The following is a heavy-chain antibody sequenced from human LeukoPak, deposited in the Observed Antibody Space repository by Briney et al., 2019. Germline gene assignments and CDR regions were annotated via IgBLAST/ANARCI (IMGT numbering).Heavy chain of an antibody. CDR1: GFTFSRYW. CDR3: ARDASRGFDT. CDR2: IKDDGRQK. Sequence: GGSLRLSCAPSGFTFSRYWMTWLRQTPEKGLEWVASIKDDGRQKYYVDSVKGRFTVSRDNAKNSAYLQMDSLRAEDTALYYCARDASRGFDTWGQGTLVTVSS. D-gene: IGHD5-24*01. J-gene: IGHJ4*02. V-gene: IGHV3-7*01.